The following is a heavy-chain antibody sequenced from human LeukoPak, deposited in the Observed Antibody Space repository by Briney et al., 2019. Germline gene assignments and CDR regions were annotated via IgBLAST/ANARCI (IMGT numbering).Heavy chain of an antibody. D-gene: IGHD4-23*01. Sequence: SGTLSLTCTVSGGSISSGDYYWSWTRQPPGKGLEWIGYIYYSGSTYYNPSLKSRVTISVDTSKNQFSLKLSSVTAADTAVYYCARDLLNEGNHLDYWGQGTLVTVSS. V-gene: IGHV4-30-4*01. CDR2: IYYSGST. CDR3: ARDLLNEGNHLDY. J-gene: IGHJ4*02. CDR1: GGSISSGDYY.